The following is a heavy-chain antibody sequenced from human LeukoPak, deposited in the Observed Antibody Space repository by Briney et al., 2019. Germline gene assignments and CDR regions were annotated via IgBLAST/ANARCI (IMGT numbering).Heavy chain of an antibody. V-gene: IGHV3-23*01. CDR2: IVGSGGST. CDR1: GFTFSNYA. CDR3: SKWGDYDVLTGYYDSDF. Sequence: GGSLRLSCAASGFTFSNYAMSWVRQAPGKGLEWVSAIVGSGGSTYYADSVKGRFTISKDNSKNTLFLQMNSLRVEDTALYYCSKWGDYDVLTGYYDSDFWGQGTLVTVSS. D-gene: IGHD3-9*01. J-gene: IGHJ4*02.